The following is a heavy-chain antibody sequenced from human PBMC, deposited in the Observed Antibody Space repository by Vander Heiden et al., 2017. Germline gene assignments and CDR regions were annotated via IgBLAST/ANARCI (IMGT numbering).Heavy chain of an antibody. V-gene: IGHV3-9*01. CDR2: IGWNSAAV. D-gene: IGHD1-26*01. CDR3: TKDIRPGGADV. Sequence: EVQLVESGGGLVQPGRSLRLSCVWSGFSHGEHAMHWVRQAPGEGLEWVSGIGWNSAAVGYADSVKGRFTVSRDNAKNSLYLQMNSLRVEDTAFYYCTKDIRPGGADVWGQGTTVIVSS. J-gene: IGHJ6*02. CDR1: GFSHGEHA.